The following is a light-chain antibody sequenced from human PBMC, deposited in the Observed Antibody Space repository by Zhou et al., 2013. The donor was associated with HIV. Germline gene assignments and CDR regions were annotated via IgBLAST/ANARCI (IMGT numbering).Light chain of an antibody. J-gene: IGKJ3*01. Sequence: DIQMTQSPSSLSASVGDRVTITCRASQSIITYLSWYQQKPGKAPKLLIYAAFSLQSGVPSRFSASGSGTDFTLTISSLQPDDFATYYCQQSYNTPFTFGPGTKVDIK. CDR3: QQSYNTPFT. CDR2: AAF. CDR1: QSIITY. V-gene: IGKV1-39*01.